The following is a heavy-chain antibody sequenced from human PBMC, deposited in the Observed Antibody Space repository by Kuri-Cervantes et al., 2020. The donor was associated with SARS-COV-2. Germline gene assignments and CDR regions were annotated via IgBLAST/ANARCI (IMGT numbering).Heavy chain of an antibody. V-gene: IGHV1-8*02. CDR1: GYTFTSYD. CDR3: ARKRISRTVTTGGNWFDP. Sequence: ASVKVSCKASGYTFTSYDINWVRQATGQGLEWMGWMNPDTGNAGYAQKFQGRVTMTRILSTSTAYMELSSLRSEGTAVYYCARKRISRTVTTGGNWFDPWGQGTLVTVSS. J-gene: IGHJ5*02. D-gene: IGHD4-11*01. CDR2: MNPDTGNA.